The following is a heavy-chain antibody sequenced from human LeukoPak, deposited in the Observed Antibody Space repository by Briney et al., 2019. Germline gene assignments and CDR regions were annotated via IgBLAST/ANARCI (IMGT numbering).Heavy chain of an antibody. CDR2: ISYDGSNK. D-gene: IGHD1-26*01. J-gene: IGHJ4*02. V-gene: IGHV3-30*04. CDR3: AREGGSYRFDY. Sequence: PGGSLRLSCAASGFTFSSYVMHWVRQAPGKGLEWVAVISYDGSNKYYADSVKGRFTISRDNSKNTLYLQMNSLRAEDTAVYYCAREGGSYRFDYWGQGTLVTVSS. CDR1: GFTFSSYV.